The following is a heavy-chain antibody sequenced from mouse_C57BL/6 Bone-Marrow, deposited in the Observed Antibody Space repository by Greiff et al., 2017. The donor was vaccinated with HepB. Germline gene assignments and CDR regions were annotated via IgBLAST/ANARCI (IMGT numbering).Heavy chain of an antibody. Sequence: QVQLQQSGAELARPGASVKLSCKASGYTFTSYGISWVKQRTGQGLEWIGEIYPRSGNTYYNEKFKGKATLTADKSSSTAYMELRSLTSEDSAVYFCARSKKSGYYYGSSPYYAMDYWGQGTSVTVSS. CDR3: ARSKKSGYYYGSSPYYAMDY. D-gene: IGHD1-1*01. CDR2: IYPRSGNT. J-gene: IGHJ4*01. V-gene: IGHV1-81*01. CDR1: GYTFTSYG.